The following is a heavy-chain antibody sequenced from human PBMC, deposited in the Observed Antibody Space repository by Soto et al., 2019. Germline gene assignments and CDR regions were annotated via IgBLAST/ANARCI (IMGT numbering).Heavy chain of an antibody. D-gene: IGHD7-27*01. Sequence: SETLSLTCAVYGGSFSGYYWSWIRQPPGKGLEWIGELNHSGSTNYNPSLKSRVTISVDTSKNQFSLKLSSVTAADTAVYYCARGKSEAPKLGGYYYYMDVWGKGTTVTVSS. CDR1: GGSFSGYY. CDR2: LNHSGST. CDR3: ARGKSEAPKLGGYYYYMDV. J-gene: IGHJ6*03. V-gene: IGHV4-34*01.